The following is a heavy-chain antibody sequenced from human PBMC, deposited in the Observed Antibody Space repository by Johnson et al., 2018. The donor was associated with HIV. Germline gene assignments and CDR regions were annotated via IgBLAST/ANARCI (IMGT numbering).Heavy chain of an antibody. V-gene: IGHV3-66*01. J-gene: IGHJ3*02. Sequence: VQLVESGGGVVQPGGSLSLSCGASGFSVSNNYMNWVRQAPGKGLEWVSGISGSGGRPYYADSVKGRFTISRDNSKNTLYLQMNSLRAEDTAVYYCAKDQWSSSWTNDAFDIWGQGTMVTVSS. CDR3: AKDQWSSSWTNDAFDI. D-gene: IGHD6-13*01. CDR2: ISGSGGRP. CDR1: GFSVSNNY.